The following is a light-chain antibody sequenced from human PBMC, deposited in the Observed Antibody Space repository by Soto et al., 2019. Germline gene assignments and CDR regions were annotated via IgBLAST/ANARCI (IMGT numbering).Light chain of an antibody. CDR1: QSISSY. J-gene: IGKJ1*01. CDR3: QHYNSYSEA. Sequence: DIQMTQSPSSLSASVGDRVTITCRASQSISSYLNWYQQKPGKAPKLLIYAASSLQSGVPSRFSGRGSGTEFTLTISSLQPDDFATYYYQHYNSYSEAFGQGTKVDIK. V-gene: IGKV1-39*01. CDR2: AAS.